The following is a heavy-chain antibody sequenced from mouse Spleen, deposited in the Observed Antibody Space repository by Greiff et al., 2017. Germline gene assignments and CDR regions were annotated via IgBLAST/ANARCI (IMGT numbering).Heavy chain of an antibody. J-gene: IGHJ4*01. CDR3: TRDPYYYGSSLYAMDY. D-gene: IGHD1-1*01. V-gene: IGHV5-9-1*02. Sequence: EVQGVESGEGLVKPGGSLKLSCAASGFTFSSYAMSWVRQTPEKRLEWVAYISSGGDYIYYADTVKGRFTISRDNARNTLYLQMSSLKSEDTAMYYCTRDPYYYGSSLYAMDYWGQGTSVTVSS. CDR2: ISSGGDYI. CDR1: GFTFSSYA.